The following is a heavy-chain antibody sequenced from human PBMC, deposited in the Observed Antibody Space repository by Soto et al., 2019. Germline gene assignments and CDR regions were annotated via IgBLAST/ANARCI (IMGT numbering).Heavy chain of an antibody. CDR2: IYHSGST. CDR3: ARGNCSGGSCYSITYWYFDL. J-gene: IGHJ2*01. V-gene: IGHV4-30-2*01. CDR1: GGSISSGGYS. Sequence: SETLSLTCAVSGGSISSGGYSWSWIRQPPGKGLEWIGYIYHSGSTYYNPSLKSRVTISVDRSKNQFSLKLGSVTAADTAVYYCARGNCSGGSCYSITYWYFDLWGRGTLVTVSS. D-gene: IGHD2-15*01.